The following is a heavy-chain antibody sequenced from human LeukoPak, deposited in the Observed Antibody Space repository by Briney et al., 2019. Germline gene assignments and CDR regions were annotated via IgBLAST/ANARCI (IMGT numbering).Heavy chain of an antibody. CDR1: GYTLTSYA. J-gene: IGHJ5*02. V-gene: IGHV7-4-1*02. CDR2: INTNTGNP. D-gene: IGHD3-3*01. CDR3: ARDYSDFWSGYYSSRWFDP. Sequence: GASVKVSCKASGYTLTSYAMNWVRQAPGQGLEWMGWINTNTGNPTYAQGFTGRFVFSLDTSVSTAYLQISSLKAEDTAVYYCARDYSDFWSGYYSSRWFDPWGQGTLVTVSS.